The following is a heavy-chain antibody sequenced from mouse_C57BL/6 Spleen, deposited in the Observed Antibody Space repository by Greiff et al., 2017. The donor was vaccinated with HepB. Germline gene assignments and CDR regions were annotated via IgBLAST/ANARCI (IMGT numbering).Heavy chain of an antibody. J-gene: IGHJ3*01. V-gene: IGHV1-64*01. Sequence: QVQLKQPGAELVKPGASVKLSCKASGYTFTSYWMHWVKQRPGQGLEWIGMIHPNSGSTNYNEKFKSKATLTVDKSSSTAYMQLSSLTSEDSAVYYCAREEGIWFAYWGQGTLVTVSA. CDR2: IHPNSGST. CDR1: GYTFTSYW. CDR3: AREEGIWFAY.